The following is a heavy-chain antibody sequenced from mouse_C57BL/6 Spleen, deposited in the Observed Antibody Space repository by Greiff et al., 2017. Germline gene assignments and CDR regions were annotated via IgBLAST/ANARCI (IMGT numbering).Heavy chain of an antibody. Sequence: EVQRVESGPGLVKPSQSLSLTCSVTGYSITSGYYWNWIRQFPGNKLEWMGYISYDGSNNYNPSLKNRISITRDTSKNQFFLKLNSVTTEDTATYYCARGPSHSSGYDYWGQGTTLTVSS. CDR3: ARGPSHSSGYDY. CDR2: ISYDGSN. CDR1: GYSITSGYY. D-gene: IGHD3-2*02. V-gene: IGHV3-6*01. J-gene: IGHJ2*01.